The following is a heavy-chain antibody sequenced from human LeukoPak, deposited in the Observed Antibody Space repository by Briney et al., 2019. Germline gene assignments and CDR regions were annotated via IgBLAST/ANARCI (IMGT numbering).Heavy chain of an antibody. J-gene: IGHJ4*02. D-gene: IGHD3-22*01. CDR1: GFTFSSYA. V-gene: IGHV3-30-3*01. CDR3: ARDFSPSSYYDSSGYYAY. CDR2: ISYDGSNK. Sequence: GRSLRLSCAASGFTFSSYAMHWVRQAPGEGLEWVAVISYDGSNKSYADSVKGRFTISRDNSKNTLYLQMNSLRAEDTAMYYCARDFSPSSYYDSSGYYAYWGQGTLVTVSS.